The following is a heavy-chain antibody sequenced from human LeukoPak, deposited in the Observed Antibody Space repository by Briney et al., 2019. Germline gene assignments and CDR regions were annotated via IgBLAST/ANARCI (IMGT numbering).Heavy chain of an antibody. Sequence: PGGSLRLSCAVFEFTVSTNFMSWVRQAPGKGPEWVSIIYADGGTKYADSVKGRFTISRDTSKNTFSLQMNNLRAEDTAVYYCARLASRSYWGQGTLVAVSS. CDR3: ARLASRSY. CDR2: IYADGGT. J-gene: IGHJ4*02. D-gene: IGHD6-6*01. V-gene: IGHV3-53*01. CDR1: EFTVSTNF.